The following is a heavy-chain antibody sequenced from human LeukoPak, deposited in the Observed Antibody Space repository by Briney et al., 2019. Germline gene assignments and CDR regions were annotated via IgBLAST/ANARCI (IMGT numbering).Heavy chain of an antibody. CDR1: GYTFTSYD. CDR3: AGEDNSSGYRPFDI. Sequence: ASVKVSCKASGYTFTSYDINWVRQAAGQGLDWMGRINPNNGGTNYAQKFQGRVTMTRDMSMSTAYMELSRLRSDDTAVYYCAGEDNSSGYRPFDIWGQGTMVTVPS. CDR2: INPNNGGT. J-gene: IGHJ3*02. V-gene: IGHV1-2*06. D-gene: IGHD3-22*01.